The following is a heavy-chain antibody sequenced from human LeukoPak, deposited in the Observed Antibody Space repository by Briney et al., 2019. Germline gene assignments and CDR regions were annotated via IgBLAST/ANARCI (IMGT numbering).Heavy chain of an antibody. D-gene: IGHD6-6*01. CDR1: GYTFTSYG. Sequence: AASVKVSCKASGYTFTSYGISWVRQAPGQGLEWMGWISAYNGNKNYAQKLQGRVTMTTDTSTSTAYMELRSLRSKDTAVYYCARVYSSSSSFDYWGQGTLVTVSS. CDR2: ISAYNGNK. J-gene: IGHJ4*02. CDR3: ARVYSSSSSFDY. V-gene: IGHV1-18*01.